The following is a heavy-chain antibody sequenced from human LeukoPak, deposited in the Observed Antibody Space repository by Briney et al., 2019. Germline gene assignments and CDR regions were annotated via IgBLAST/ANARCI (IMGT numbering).Heavy chain of an antibody. CDR1: GFPLSSFW. V-gene: IGHV3-74*01. D-gene: IGHD6-19*01. CDR2: INTDGSRT. J-gene: IGHJ5*01. Sequence: GGSLRLSCAASGFPLSSFWMHWVRQAPGKGLVWVSRINTDGSRTTYADSVKGRFTISRDNAKNTLYLQMDSLRAEDTAVYYCARDRDLYSSGWFDSWDQGTLVTVSS. CDR3: ARDRDLYSSGWFDS.